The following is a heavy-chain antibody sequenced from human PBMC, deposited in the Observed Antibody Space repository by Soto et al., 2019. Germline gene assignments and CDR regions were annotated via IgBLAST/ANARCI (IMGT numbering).Heavy chain of an antibody. V-gene: IGHV3-53*01. D-gene: IGHD1-26*01. Sequence: GGSLRLSCAASGFTVSSNYMSWVRQAPGKGLEWVSVIYSGGSTYYADSVKGRFTISRDNSKNTLYLQMNSLRAEDTAVYYCARGSLEGAPQMVFDYWGQGTLVTVSS. CDR2: IYSGGST. CDR3: ARGSLEGAPQMVFDY. J-gene: IGHJ4*02. CDR1: GFTVSSNY.